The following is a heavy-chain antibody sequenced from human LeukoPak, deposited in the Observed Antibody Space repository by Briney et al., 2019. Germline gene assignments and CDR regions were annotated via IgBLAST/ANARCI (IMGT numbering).Heavy chain of an antibody. Sequence: SETLSLTCTVSGGSISSYYWSWIRQPPGKGQEWIGYIYYSGSTNYNPSLKSRVTISVDTTKNKSSLKLSSVTAADTAVYLCARIQHSSGYYFDYWGQGTLVTVSS. CDR3: ARIQHSSGYYFDY. J-gene: IGHJ4*02. CDR1: GGSISSYY. V-gene: IGHV4-59*01. D-gene: IGHD1-1*01. CDR2: IYYSGST.